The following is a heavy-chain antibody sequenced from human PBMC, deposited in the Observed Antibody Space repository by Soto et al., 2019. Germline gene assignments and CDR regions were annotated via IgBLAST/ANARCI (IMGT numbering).Heavy chain of an antibody. V-gene: IGHV1-69*06. CDR3: ASYVLLWFGTSYGMDV. J-gene: IGHJ6*02. D-gene: IGHD3-10*01. Sequence: SVKVSCKASGGTFSSYAVSWVRQAPGQGLEWMGGIIPIFGTANYAQKFQGRVTINADKSTSTAYMELSSPRSEDTAVYYCASYVLLWFGTSYGMDVWGQGTTVTVSS. CDR2: IIPIFGTA. CDR1: GGTFSSYA.